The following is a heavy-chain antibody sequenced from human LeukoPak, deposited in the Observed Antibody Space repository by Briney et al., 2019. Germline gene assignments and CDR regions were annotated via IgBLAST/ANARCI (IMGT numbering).Heavy chain of an antibody. Sequence: PSETLSLTCTVSGHSVSIGSYHWRWIRQPPGKGLECIGYVYYSGNTNYNPSLKSRVTISVDTSKNQFSLKLSSVTAADTAVYYCARLAWFGELYFDQWGQGTLVSVSS. CDR1: GHSVSIGSYH. CDR2: VYYSGNT. J-gene: IGHJ4*02. D-gene: IGHD3-10*01. V-gene: IGHV4-61*01. CDR3: ARLAWFGELYFDQ.